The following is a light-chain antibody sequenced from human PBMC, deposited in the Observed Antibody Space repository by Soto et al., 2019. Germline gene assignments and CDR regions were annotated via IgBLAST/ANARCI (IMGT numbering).Light chain of an antibody. J-gene: IGKJ5*01. CDR2: AAS. CDR1: QSITTY. Sequence: DIHITQSPSSLSSSLGDRGTITFRASQSITTYLNWYQQTLGEAPKLLIYAASRLQSGVPSRFSGSGYGTDFTLTITTLQPEDVGIYYCQQCHATPLTFGQGTRLEI. CDR3: QQCHATPLT. V-gene: IGKV1-39*01.